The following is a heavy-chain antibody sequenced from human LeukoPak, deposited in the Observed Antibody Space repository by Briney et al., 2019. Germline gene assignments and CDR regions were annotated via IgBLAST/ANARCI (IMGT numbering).Heavy chain of an antibody. CDR3: ARVSTVTKIDP. D-gene: IGHD4-17*01. Sequence: TLSLTCTVSGGSISSGSYYWSWIRQPAGKGLEWIGRIYTSGSTNYNPSLKSRVTISVDTSKNQFSLKLSSVTAADTAVYYCARVSTVTKIDPWGQGTLVTVSS. V-gene: IGHV4-61*02. CDR2: IYTSGST. J-gene: IGHJ5*02. CDR1: GGSISSGSYY.